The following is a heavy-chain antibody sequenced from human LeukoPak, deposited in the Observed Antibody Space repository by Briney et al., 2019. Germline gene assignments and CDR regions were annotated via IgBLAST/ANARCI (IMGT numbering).Heavy chain of an antibody. Sequence: SETLSLTCTVSGGSINSSNYYWGWIRQPPGKGPEWIGSIYYSGSTYYNPSLKSRVSISVDTSKDQFSLKLSSVTAADTAVYYCARHRDSSGWYDFDYWGQGTLVTVSS. CDR2: IYYSGST. J-gene: IGHJ4*02. CDR3: ARHRDSSGWYDFDY. CDR1: GGSINSSNYY. V-gene: IGHV4-39*01. D-gene: IGHD6-19*01.